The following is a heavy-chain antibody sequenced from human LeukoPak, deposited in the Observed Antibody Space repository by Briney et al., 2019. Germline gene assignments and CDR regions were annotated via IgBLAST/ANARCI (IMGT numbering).Heavy chain of an antibody. CDR3: ARDGGYCSGGSCRRPENLVMDV. Sequence: ASVKVSCKASGYTFTGYYMHWVRQAPGQGLEWMGWTNPNSGGTNYAQKFQGRVTMTRDTSISTAYMELSRLRSDDTAVYYCARDGGYCSGGSCRRPENLVMDVWGKGTTVTVSS. J-gene: IGHJ6*03. CDR1: GYTFTGYY. V-gene: IGHV1-2*02. D-gene: IGHD2-15*01. CDR2: TNPNSGGT.